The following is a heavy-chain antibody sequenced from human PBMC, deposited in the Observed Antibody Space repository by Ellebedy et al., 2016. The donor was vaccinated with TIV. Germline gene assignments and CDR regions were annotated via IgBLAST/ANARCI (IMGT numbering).Heavy chain of an antibody. J-gene: IGHJ4*02. D-gene: IGHD2-15*01. V-gene: IGHV3-30*04. CDR2: ISSDGSHI. CDR1: GFTLSNYA. CDR3: TRGRCSGANGHYFDY. Sequence: PGGSLRLSCAVSGFTLSNYAVYWVRHAPGKGLQWVTFISSDGSHITYADSVKGRFTISRDISKHTMYLQMNSLRAEDTALYFCTRGRCSGANGHYFDYWGQGTVVTVSS.